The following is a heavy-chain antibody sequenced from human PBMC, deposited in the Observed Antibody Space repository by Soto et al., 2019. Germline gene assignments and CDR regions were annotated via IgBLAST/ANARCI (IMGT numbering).Heavy chain of an antibody. CDR3: ARDHLLSSTNGLCYTSVIPRYYYGMDV. Sequence: ASVKVSCKASGYTFTSYGISWVRRAPGQGLEWMGWISAYNGNKNYAQKLQGRVTMTTDTSTSTAYMELRSLRSDETAVYYCARDHLLSSTNGLCYTSVIPRYYYGMDVWGQGTTVTVSS. J-gene: IGHJ6*02. CDR1: GYTFTSYG. D-gene: IGHD2-8*01. CDR2: ISAYNGNK. V-gene: IGHV1-18*04.